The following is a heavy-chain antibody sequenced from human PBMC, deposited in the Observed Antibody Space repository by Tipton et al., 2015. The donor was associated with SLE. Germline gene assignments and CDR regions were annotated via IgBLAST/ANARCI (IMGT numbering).Heavy chain of an antibody. Sequence: TLSLTCAVYGGSFSGHYWSWIRQPPGKGLEWIGKINHTGSPNYNPTLKSRVTISEDTSKSEFSLNLRSVTAAYTAVYYCARGSCYIDVWGKGTTGTGSS. CDR3: ARGSCYIDV. CDR1: GGSFSGHY. V-gene: IGHV4-34*01. J-gene: IGHJ6*03. CDR2: INHTGSP.